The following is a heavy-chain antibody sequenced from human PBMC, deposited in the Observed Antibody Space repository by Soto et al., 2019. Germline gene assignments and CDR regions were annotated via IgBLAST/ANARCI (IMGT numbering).Heavy chain of an antibody. V-gene: IGHV4-31*03. Sequence: QVQLQESGPGLVKPSQTLSLTCTVSGGSISSGGYYWSWIRQHPGKGPEWIGYIYYSGSTYYNPSLKSRVTISVDTSKNQFSLKLSSVTAADTAVYYCARVLTQDYYYYGMDVWGQGTTVTVSS. CDR1: GGSISSGGYY. D-gene: IGHD3-16*01. J-gene: IGHJ6*02. CDR2: IYYSGST. CDR3: ARVLTQDYYYYGMDV.